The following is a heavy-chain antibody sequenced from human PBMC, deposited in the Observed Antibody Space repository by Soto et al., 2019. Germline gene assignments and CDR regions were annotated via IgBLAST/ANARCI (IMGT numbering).Heavy chain of an antibody. Sequence: PGGSLRLSCAASGFTFSSYSMNWVRQAPGKGLEWVSSISSSSSYIYYADSVKGRFTISRDNAKNSLYLQMNSLRAEDTAVYYCARGGARPPTDYYYGMDVWGQGTTVTVSS. V-gene: IGHV3-21*01. CDR2: ISSSSSYI. CDR3: ARGGARPPTDYYYGMDV. CDR1: GFTFSSYS. J-gene: IGHJ6*02. D-gene: IGHD6-6*01.